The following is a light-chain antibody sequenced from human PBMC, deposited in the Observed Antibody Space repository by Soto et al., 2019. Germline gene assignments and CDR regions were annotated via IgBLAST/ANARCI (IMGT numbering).Light chain of an antibody. V-gene: IGKV3-11*01. CDR2: DAS. J-gene: IGKJ5*01. Sequence: EIVLTQSPATLSLSPGERATLSCRASQSVSSYLAWYQQKPGQAPRLLIYDASNRATGIPARFSGSGSGTDFTRTISSLESEDFGVYYCQQRSNWSSITVGKGTRLEIK. CDR1: QSVSSY. CDR3: QQRSNWSSIT.